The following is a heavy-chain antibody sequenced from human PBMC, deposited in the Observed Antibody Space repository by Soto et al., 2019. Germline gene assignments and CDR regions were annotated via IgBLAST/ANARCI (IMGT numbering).Heavy chain of an antibody. CDR2: INAGNGNT. J-gene: IGHJ4*02. V-gene: IGHV1-3*05. CDR1: GYTFTSYA. CDR3: ARSDGSGSFTSLPH. D-gene: IGHD3-22*01. Sequence: QVQLVQSGAEEKKPGASVKVSCKASGYTFTSYAMHWVRQAPGQRLEWMGWINAGNGNTKYSQQFQGRVTITRDTSASTADMELSSMRSEDTAVYYCARSDGSGSFTSLPHWGQGTLVTVSS.